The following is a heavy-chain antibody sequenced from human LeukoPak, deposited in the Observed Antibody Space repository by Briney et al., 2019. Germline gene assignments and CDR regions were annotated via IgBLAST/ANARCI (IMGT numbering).Heavy chain of an antibody. V-gene: IGHV4-34*01. CDR2: INHSGST. D-gene: IGHD6-19*01. CDR1: GGSFSGYY. Sequence: PSETLSLTCAVYGGSFSGYYWSWIRQPSGKGLEWIGEINHSGSTNYNPSLKSRVTISVDTSKNQFSLKLSSVTAADTAVYYCARRLAGPTYFDYWGQGTLVTVSS. CDR3: ARRLAGPTYFDY. J-gene: IGHJ4*02.